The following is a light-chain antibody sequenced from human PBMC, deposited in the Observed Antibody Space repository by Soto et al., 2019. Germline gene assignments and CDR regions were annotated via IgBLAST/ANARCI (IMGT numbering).Light chain of an antibody. CDR2: LNSDGSH. J-gene: IGLJ1*01. V-gene: IGLV4-69*01. CDR1: SGHSSYA. CDR3: QTWGTGIQV. Sequence: QLVLTQSPSASASLGASVKLTCTLSSGHSSYAIAWHRQQPEKGPRYLMKLNSDGSHSKGDGIPDRFSGSSSGAERYLTISSLQSEDEADYYCQTWGTGIQVFGTGTQLTVL.